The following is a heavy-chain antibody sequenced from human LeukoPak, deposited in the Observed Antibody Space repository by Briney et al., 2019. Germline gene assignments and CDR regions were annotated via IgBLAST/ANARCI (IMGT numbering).Heavy chain of an antibody. CDR1: VYSFTIYW. V-gene: IGHV5-51*01. Sequence: KVSFKGYVYSFTIYWIGWVRQMPGKGLEWMGIINPADSDTRYSPSFQGQVTISTDKSISTAYLQWSSLKASDTAMYYCARLGDYGMDVWGQGTTVAVSS. CDR2: INPADSDT. CDR3: ARLGDYGMDV. J-gene: IGHJ6*02.